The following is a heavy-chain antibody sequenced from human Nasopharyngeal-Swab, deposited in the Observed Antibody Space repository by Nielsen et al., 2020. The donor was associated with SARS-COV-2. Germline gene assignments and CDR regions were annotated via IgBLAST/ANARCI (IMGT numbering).Heavy chain of an antibody. D-gene: IGHD3-3*01. J-gene: IGHJ6*02. V-gene: IGHV3-23*01. CDR1: GFTFSSYA. Sequence: GESLKISCAASGFTFSSYAMSWVRQAPGKGLEWVSAISGSGGSTYYADSVKGRFTISRDNSKNTLYLQMNSLRAEDTAVYYCAKVSTHYDFWSGYLESRYYYGMDVWGQGTTVTVSS. CDR3: AKVSTHYDFWSGYLESRYYYGMDV. CDR2: ISGSGGST.